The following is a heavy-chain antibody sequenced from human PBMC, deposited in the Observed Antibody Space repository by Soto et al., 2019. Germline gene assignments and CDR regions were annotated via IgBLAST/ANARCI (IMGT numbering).Heavy chain of an antibody. D-gene: IGHD1-26*01. CDR2: IIPIFGTA. V-gene: IGHV1-69*06. Sequence: SVKVSCKASGGTFSSYAISWVRQAPGQGLAWMGGIIPIFGTANYAQKFQGRVTITANNSKNSLYLQMNSLRAEDTAVYYCARVPRGLDYFDYWGQGTLVTVSS. J-gene: IGHJ4*02. CDR1: GGTFSSYA. CDR3: ARVPRGLDYFDY.